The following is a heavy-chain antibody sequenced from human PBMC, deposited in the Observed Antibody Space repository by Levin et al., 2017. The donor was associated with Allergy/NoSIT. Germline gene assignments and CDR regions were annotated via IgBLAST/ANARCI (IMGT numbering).Heavy chain of an antibody. CDR1: GFTFNSYG. D-gene: IGHD6-13*01. Sequence: PGGSLRLSCAASGFTFNSYGMHWVRQAPGKGLEWVAVISYDGSNKYYADYVKGRFTISRDNSKNTLYLQMNSLRAEDTAVYYCAKVGGSSSWSGGCFDYWGQGTLVTVSS. CDR3: AKVGGSSSWSGGCFDY. J-gene: IGHJ4*02. V-gene: IGHV3-30*18. CDR2: ISYDGSNK.